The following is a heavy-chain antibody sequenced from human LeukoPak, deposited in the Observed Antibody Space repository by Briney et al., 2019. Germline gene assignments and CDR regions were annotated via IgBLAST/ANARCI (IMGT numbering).Heavy chain of an antibody. CDR3: ARQDAAFGY. CDR1: GYRFSKYW. V-gene: IGHV5-51*01. CDR2: IYPGDLDT. J-gene: IGHJ4*02. D-gene: IGHD2-2*03. Sequence: GESLKISCKGSGYRFSKYWIGWVRQMPGKGLEWMGIIYPGDLDTRYSPSFQGQVTISADTSITTAYLQWSSLKASDTAMYYCARQDAAFGYWGRETLAPSPQ.